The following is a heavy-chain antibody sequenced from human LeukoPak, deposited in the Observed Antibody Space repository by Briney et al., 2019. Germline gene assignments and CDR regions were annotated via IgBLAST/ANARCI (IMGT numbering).Heavy chain of an antibody. J-gene: IGHJ4*02. V-gene: IGHV3-23*01. Sequence: GGSLRLSCAASGFTFSSYAMSWVRQAPGKGLEWVSAIRGSGGSTYYADSVKGRFTISRDNSKNTLYPQMNSLRAEDTVVYYCAKDSEDTAMFYWGQGTLVTVSS. CDR2: IRGSGGST. D-gene: IGHD5-18*01. CDR3: AKDSEDTAMFY. CDR1: GFTFSSYA.